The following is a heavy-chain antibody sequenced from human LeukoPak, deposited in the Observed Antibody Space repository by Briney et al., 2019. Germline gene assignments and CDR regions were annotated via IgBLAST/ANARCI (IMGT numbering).Heavy chain of an antibody. D-gene: IGHD5-24*01. V-gene: IGHV3-30*03. Sequence: GRSLRLSCAASGFTFSSYGMHWVRQAPGKGLEWVAVISYDGSNKYYADSVKGRFTISRDNSKNTLYLQMNSLRAEDTAVYYCASWEMATTTGFDYWGQGTLVTVSS. J-gene: IGHJ4*02. CDR3: ASWEMATTTGFDY. CDR2: ISYDGSNK. CDR1: GFTFSSYG.